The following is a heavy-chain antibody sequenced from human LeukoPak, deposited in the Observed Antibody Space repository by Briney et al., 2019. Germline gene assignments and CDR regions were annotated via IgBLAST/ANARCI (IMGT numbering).Heavy chain of an antibody. J-gene: IGHJ6*03. Sequence: RASETLSLTCTVSGDSVTTTNFYWGWIRQAPGKGLEWIGSLYYGVNTYYKPSLKSRVTISVDTYLNQFSLILTSVTAADTGVYYCARLRVQQLASSYYMDVWGKGTTVTVSS. D-gene: IGHD6-13*01. V-gene: IGHV4-39*01. CDR1: GDSVTTTNFY. CDR3: ARLRVQQLASSYYMDV. CDR2: LYYGVNT.